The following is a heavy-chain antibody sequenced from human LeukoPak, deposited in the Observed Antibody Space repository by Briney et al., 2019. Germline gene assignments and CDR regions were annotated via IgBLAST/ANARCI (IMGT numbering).Heavy chain of an antibody. J-gene: IGHJ4*02. CDR3: AKARRYCSGGSCLYYFDY. Sequence: GGSLRFSCAASGFTFSSYAMSWVRQAPGKGLEWVSAVSGSGGSTYYADSVKGRFTISRDNSKNTLCLQMNSLRAEDTAVYYCAKARRYCSGGSCLYYFDYWGQGTLVTVSS. D-gene: IGHD2-15*01. CDR2: VSGSGGST. CDR1: GFTFSSYA. V-gene: IGHV3-23*01.